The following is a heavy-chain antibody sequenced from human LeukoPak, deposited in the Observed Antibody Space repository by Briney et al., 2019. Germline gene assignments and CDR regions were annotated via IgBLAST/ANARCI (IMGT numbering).Heavy chain of an antibody. Sequence: PSETLSLTCTVPGGSISSSSYYWGWIRQPPGKGLEWIGSIYYSGSTYYNPSLKSRVTISVDTSKNQFSLKLSSVTAADTAVYYCARLGFFWQQLAYYYYYYGMDVWGQGTTVTVSS. D-gene: IGHD6-13*01. CDR1: GGSISSSSYY. CDR3: ARLGFFWQQLAYYYYYYGMDV. CDR2: IYYSGST. V-gene: IGHV4-39*01. J-gene: IGHJ6*02.